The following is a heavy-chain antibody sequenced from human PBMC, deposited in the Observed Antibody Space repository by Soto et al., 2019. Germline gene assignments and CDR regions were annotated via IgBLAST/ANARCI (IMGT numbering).Heavy chain of an antibody. J-gene: IGHJ4*02. D-gene: IGHD3-10*01. CDR2: MSYDGSNK. CDR3: ARGGIHWAGEAY. V-gene: IGHV3-30*04. CDR1: GFTFSNYA. Sequence: QVHLVESGGGVVQPGRSLRLSCAASGFTFSNYAMHWVRQAPGKGLEWVTVMSYDGSNKYNADSVKGRFTISRDNSKNSRYLQMTGLRAKDTAVYSCARGGIHWAGEAYGGQCTVVTVSS.